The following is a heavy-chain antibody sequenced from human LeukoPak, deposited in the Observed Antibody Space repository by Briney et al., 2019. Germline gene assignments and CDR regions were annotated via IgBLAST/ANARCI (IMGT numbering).Heavy chain of an antibody. V-gene: IGHV3-48*03. CDR3: AGGPQFTGSFPF. CDR2: ISNGGGTI. J-gene: IGHJ4*02. Sequence: QPAGSLRLSCAASGFSFNTYEFTWNRQAPGMGLEWLSYISNGGGTITYADSVKGRFTISRDSAENALYLQMNNLGVDDTAVYFCAGGPQFTGSFPFWGQGTLVAVSS. CDR1: GFSFNTYE. D-gene: IGHD1-26*01.